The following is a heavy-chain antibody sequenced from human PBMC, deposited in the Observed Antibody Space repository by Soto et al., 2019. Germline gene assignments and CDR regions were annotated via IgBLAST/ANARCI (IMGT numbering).Heavy chain of an antibody. Sequence: GGSLRLSCAASGFIFENFGMSWVRQAPGKGLEWISSISGSGFKKYYADSVKGRFTISRDNSKRTVYLELNNLSAEDTAVYHCAKNQGVELVPLATVDWFDPWGQGSVVTVSS. D-gene: IGHD1-26*01. CDR2: ISGSGFKK. CDR3: AKNQGVELVPLATVDWFDP. J-gene: IGHJ5*02. V-gene: IGHV3-23*01. CDR1: GFIFENFG.